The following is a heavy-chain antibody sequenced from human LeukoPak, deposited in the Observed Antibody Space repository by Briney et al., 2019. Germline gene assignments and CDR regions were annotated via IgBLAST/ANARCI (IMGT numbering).Heavy chain of an antibody. V-gene: IGHV1-69*05. CDR3: ATTRDYYDSSGYPLDY. CDR1: GGTFSSYA. J-gene: IGHJ4*02. Sequence: ASVKVSCKASGGTFSSYAISWVRQAPGQGLEWMGGIIPIFGTANYAQKFQGRVTITTDESTSTACMELSSLRSEDTAVYYCATTRDYYDSSGYPLDYRGQGTLVTVSS. D-gene: IGHD3-22*01. CDR2: IIPIFGTA.